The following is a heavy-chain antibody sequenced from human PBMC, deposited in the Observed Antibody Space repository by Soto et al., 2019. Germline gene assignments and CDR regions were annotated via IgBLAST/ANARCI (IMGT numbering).Heavy chain of an antibody. CDR1: GFSFSSYA. CDR3: AKAYTDSWPNDRFDS. J-gene: IGHJ5*01. Sequence: PGGSLRLPCAASGFSFSSYAMNWVRQAPGKGLEWVSGVRSTGDHSYYADSVKGRFTISRDNSKNTLYLQMNSLRAEDSAVYYCAKAYTDSWPNDRFDSWGQGTLVTVSS. V-gene: IGHV3-23*01. CDR2: VRSTGDHS. D-gene: IGHD1-1*01.